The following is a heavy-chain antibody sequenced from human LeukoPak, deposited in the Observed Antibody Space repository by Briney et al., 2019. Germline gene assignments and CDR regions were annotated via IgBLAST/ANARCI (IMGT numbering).Heavy chain of an antibody. J-gene: IGHJ6*02. CDR1: GFTFSSYG. D-gene: IGHD3-9*01. V-gene: IGHV3-33*01. CDR2: IWKEGSNK. Sequence: GSSLRLSCAASGFTFSSYGMHWVPHAPGKGLEGVAVIWKEGSNKNYADSVKGRFTISRDDSKTTLYLQMNCLRAEDTAVYYCARDEPLRCFAWLSYGMDVWGQGTTVTVSS. CDR3: ARDEPLRCFAWLSYGMDV.